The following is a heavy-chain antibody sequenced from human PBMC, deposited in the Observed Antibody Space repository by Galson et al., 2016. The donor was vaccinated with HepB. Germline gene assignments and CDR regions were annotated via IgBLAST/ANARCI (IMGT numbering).Heavy chain of an antibody. D-gene: IGHD1-26*01. Sequence: TLSLTCTVSGASITRCTYFWTWLRQLPGKGLAWIGYIYNSGTTHYTPPLKNRLHISVDTSKNQLSLNLSSVTAAGTAVYYCASDKSGSYFTFDYWGPGSLVTVSS. J-gene: IGHJ4*02. CDR2: IYNSGTT. CDR3: ASDKSGSYFTFDY. V-gene: IGHV4-31*03. CDR1: GASITRCTYF.